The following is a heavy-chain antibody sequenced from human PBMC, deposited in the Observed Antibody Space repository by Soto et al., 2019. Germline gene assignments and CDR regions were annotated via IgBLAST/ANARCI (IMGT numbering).Heavy chain of an antibody. D-gene: IGHD3-22*01. CDR2: ISYDGSNK. V-gene: IGHV3-30-3*01. J-gene: IGHJ4*02. Sequence: GGSLRLSCAASGFTFSSYAMHWVRQAPGKGLEWVAVISYDGSNKYYADSVKGRFTISRDNSKNTLYLQMNSLRAEDTAVYYCARDPHGGGYPKDSEGSFDYWGQGTLVTVSS. CDR1: GFTFSSYA. CDR3: ARDPHGGGYPKDSEGSFDY.